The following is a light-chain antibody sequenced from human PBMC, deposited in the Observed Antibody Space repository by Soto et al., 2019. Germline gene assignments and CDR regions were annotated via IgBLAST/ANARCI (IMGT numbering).Light chain of an antibody. CDR2: DAS. V-gene: IGKV1-5*01. Sequence: DIQMTQSPSTLSASVGDRVTITCRASQTINSWLAWYQQKPGKAPKVLIFDASSLKTGVPSRFSGSGSGTDFTLTISNLQPDAFATYYCQQYYSYSSGPFGQGTKVDIK. CDR3: QQYYSYSSGP. J-gene: IGKJ1*01. CDR1: QTINSW.